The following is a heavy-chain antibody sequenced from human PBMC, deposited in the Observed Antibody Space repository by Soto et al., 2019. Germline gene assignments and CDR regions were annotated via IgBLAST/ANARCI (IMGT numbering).Heavy chain of an antibody. CDR3: ARHPTNYDILTGYSPGFNWFDP. V-gene: IGHV4-39*01. J-gene: IGHJ5*02. Sequence: PSETLSLTCTVSGGSISSGDYYWSWIRQPPGKGLEWIGSIYYSGSYNPSLKSRVTLSVDTSRNQISLRLSSVTAADTAIYYCARHPTNYDILTGYSPGFNWFDPWGRGILVTVSS. CDR2: IYYSG. D-gene: IGHD3-9*01. CDR1: GGSISSGDYY.